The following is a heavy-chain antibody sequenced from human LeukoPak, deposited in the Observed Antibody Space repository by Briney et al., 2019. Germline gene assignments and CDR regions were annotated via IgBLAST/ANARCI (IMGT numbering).Heavy chain of an antibody. J-gene: IGHJ4*02. V-gene: IGHV3-23*01. CDR3: AKGAFSGTYSPFED. D-gene: IGHD3-10*01. CDR2: ISGSGDVS. CDR1: GLTFSSYV. Sequence: GGSLRLSCGASGLTFSSYVMSWVRQAPGQGLEWVSAISGSGDVSSYADAVKGRFTISRDNSKNTLYLQMNSLRAEDTAVYYCAKGAFSGTYSPFEDWGQGTLVTVSS.